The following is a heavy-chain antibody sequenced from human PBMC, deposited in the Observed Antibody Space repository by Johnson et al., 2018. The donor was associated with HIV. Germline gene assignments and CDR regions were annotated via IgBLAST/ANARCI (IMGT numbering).Heavy chain of an antibody. CDR3: ARRDNDAFDI. CDR2: IKQDGSEK. CDR1: GFTFSTYA. V-gene: IGHV3-30*14. Sequence: QVLLVESGGGVVQPGRSLRLSCAASGFTFSTYAMHWVRQAPGKGLEWVANIKQDGSEKYYADSVKGRFTISRDNAKNTLYLQMGSLRAEDMAVYYCARRDNDAFDIWGQGTMVTVSS. J-gene: IGHJ3*02.